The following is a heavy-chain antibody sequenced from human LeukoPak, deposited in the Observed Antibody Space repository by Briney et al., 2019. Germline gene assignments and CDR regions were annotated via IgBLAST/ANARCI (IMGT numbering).Heavy chain of an antibody. V-gene: IGHV1-2*02. Sequence: GASVKVSCKASGYTFTGYYMHWVRQAPGQGLEWMGWINPNSGGTNYAQKFQGRVTMTRDTSISTAYMELSRLRSDDTAVYYCASGPEERGYSGYDLTPFDYWGQGTLVTVSS. D-gene: IGHD5-12*01. CDR3: ASGPEERGYSGYDLTPFDY. J-gene: IGHJ4*02. CDR2: INPNSGGT. CDR1: GYTFTGYY.